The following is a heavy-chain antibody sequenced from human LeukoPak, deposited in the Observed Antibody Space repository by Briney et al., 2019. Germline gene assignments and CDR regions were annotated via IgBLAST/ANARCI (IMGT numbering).Heavy chain of an antibody. V-gene: IGHV4-31*03. J-gene: IGHJ4*02. D-gene: IGHD4-11*01. CDR2: IHYSGSI. CDR1: GVSVSSGTYY. CDR3: ARGRDYIKVVY. Sequence: SETLSLTSTVSGVSVSSGTYYWTWIRQRPGKGLEWIGCIHYSGSILYNPSLASRVSISVDASDDRFSLNLKSVTAADTAVYYCARGRDYIKVVYWGQGKLVTVSS.